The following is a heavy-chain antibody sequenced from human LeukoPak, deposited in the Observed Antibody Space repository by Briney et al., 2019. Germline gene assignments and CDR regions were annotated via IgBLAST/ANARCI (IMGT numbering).Heavy chain of an antibody. CDR3: AHLRNAASDI. V-gene: IGHV2-5*02. J-gene: IGHJ3*02. D-gene: IGHD4-17*01. CDR2: IYWDDNN. CDR1: GFSLSTSGVG. Sequence: SDPTLVKPTQTLTLTCTFSGFSLSTSGVGVGWIRQPPGKALEWLALIYWDDNNRYSPSLKSRLTITKDTAKNQVVLIMTNMDPVDTATYYCAHLRNAASDIWGQGTMVTVSS.